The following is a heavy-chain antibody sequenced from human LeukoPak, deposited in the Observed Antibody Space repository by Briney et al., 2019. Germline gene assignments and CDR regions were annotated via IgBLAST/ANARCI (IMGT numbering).Heavy chain of an antibody. CDR1: GGTFSSYA. Sequence: SVKVSCKASGGTFSSYAISWVRQAPGQGLEWMGRIIPIFGTANYAQKFQGRATITTDESTSTAYMELSSLRSEDTAVYYCARAPAASTHYFDYWGQGALVTVSS. J-gene: IGHJ4*02. CDR3: ARAPAASTHYFDY. D-gene: IGHD2-15*01. V-gene: IGHV1-69*05. CDR2: IIPIFGTA.